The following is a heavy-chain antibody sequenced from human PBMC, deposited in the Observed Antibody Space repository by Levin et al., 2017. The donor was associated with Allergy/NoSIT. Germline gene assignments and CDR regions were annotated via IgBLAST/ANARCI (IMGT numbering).Heavy chain of an antibody. D-gene: IGHD3-3*01. Sequence: GGSLRLSCAASGFTFDDYAMHWVRQAPGKGLEWVSGISWNSGSIGYADSVKGRFTISRDNAKNSLYLQMNSLRAEDTALYYCAKELTRYDFCSGLFDPWGQGTLVTVSS. CDR3: AKELTRYDFCSGLFDP. V-gene: IGHV3-9*01. J-gene: IGHJ5*02. CDR2: ISWNSGSI. CDR1: GFTFDDYA.